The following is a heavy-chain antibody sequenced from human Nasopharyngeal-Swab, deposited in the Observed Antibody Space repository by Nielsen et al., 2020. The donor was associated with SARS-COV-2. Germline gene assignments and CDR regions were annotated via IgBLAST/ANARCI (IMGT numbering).Heavy chain of an antibody. V-gene: IGHV4-59*08. Sequence: SDTLSLTCTVSGGSMSNFHWSWIRLPPGRGLEWIGYVYDSGSTKYNPSLKSRVTISVDTSKTHFSLKVSSVTAADTAVYFCARRLGLRAPFDYWGQGTLVTVSS. J-gene: IGHJ4*02. CDR1: GGSMSNFH. D-gene: IGHD5/OR15-5a*01. CDR2: VYDSGST. CDR3: ARRLGLRAPFDY.